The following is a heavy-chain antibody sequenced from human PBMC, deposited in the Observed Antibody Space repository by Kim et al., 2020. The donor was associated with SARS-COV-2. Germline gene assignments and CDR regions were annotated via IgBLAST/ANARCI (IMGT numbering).Heavy chain of an antibody. D-gene: IGHD6-13*01. V-gene: IGHV4-34*01. J-gene: IGHJ5*02. CDR3: ATSGSSWYSRWFDP. Sequence: SQTLSLTCAVYGGSFSGYYWSWIRQPPGKGLEWIGEINHSGSTNYNPSLKSRVTISVDTSKNQFSLKLSYVTAADTAVYYCATSGSSWYSRWFDPWGQEPWSPSPQ. CDR2: INHSGST. CDR1: GGSFSGYY.